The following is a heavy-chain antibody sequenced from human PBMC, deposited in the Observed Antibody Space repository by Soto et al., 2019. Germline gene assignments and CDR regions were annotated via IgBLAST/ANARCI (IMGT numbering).Heavy chain of an antibody. V-gene: IGHV6-1*01. CDR2: TYYRSKWYN. Sequence: PSQTLSLTCAISGDSVSSNSAAWNWIRQSPSRGLEWLGRTYYRSKWYNDYAVSVKSRITINPDTSENQFSLQLNSVTPEDTAVYYCARESKKGRETSSSWYYNWFDPWGQGTLVTVSS. J-gene: IGHJ5*02. D-gene: IGHD6-13*01. CDR3: ARESKKGRETSSSWYYNWFDP. CDR1: GDSVSSNSAA.